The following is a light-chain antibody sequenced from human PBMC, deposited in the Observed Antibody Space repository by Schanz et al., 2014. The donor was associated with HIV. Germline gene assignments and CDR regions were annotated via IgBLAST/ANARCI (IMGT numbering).Light chain of an antibody. V-gene: IGKV3-15*01. J-gene: IGKJ3*01. CDR2: GTS. Sequence: ETVMTQSPATLSVSPGERATLSCRASQGISSNLAWYQHKPGQAPRLLIHGTSSRATDIPARFSGSGSGSDFTLTISSLQSEDFAVYYCQQYGSTFGPGTKVDIK. CDR3: QQYGST. CDR1: QGISSN.